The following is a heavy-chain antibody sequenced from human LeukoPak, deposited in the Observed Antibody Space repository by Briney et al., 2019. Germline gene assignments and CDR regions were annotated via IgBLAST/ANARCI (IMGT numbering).Heavy chain of an antibody. CDR1: GGSISSGDYY. J-gene: IGHJ4*02. CDR3: ARDGRYCSSTNCPSKGVD. Sequence: SQTLSLTCTVSGGSISSGDYYWSWIRQPPGKGLEWIGYIYYTGSTYYNPSLKSRVTISLDTSKHQFSLKLSSVTAADTAVYYCARDGRYCSSTNCPSKGVDWGQGTLVTVSS. CDR2: IYYTGST. D-gene: IGHD2-2*01. V-gene: IGHV4-30-4*01.